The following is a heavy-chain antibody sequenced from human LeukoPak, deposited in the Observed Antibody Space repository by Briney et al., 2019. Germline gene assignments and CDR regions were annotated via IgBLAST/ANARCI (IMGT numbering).Heavy chain of an antibody. CDR2: IYSGGST. Sequence: PGGSLVLSWAGSGFPVNRNYMSWVRQAPGEGLEGVSVIYSGGSTYYADSVKGRFTISRDNSRSTLYLQMNSLRPEDTAIYYCAREGYYGSGSPPSLYFDYWGQGTLVTVSS. CDR3: AREGYYGSGSPPSLYFDY. CDR1: GFPVNRNY. D-gene: IGHD3-10*01. J-gene: IGHJ4*02. V-gene: IGHV3-53*05.